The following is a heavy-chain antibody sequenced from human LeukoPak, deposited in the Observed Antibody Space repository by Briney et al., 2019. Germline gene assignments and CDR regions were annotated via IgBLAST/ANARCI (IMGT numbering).Heavy chain of an antibody. CDR2: VRQDGSET. CDR3: ARGGLYKYGGTSGDY. Sequence: GGSLRLSCAASGCTFSSYEMNWVRQAPGKGLEWVANVRQDGSETYYVDSVKGRFFISRDNAENSLYLQMNSLRGDDTAVYFCARGGLYKYGGTSGDYWGQGTLVSVSS. V-gene: IGHV3-7*01. CDR1: GCTFSSYE. J-gene: IGHJ4*02. D-gene: IGHD3-10*01.